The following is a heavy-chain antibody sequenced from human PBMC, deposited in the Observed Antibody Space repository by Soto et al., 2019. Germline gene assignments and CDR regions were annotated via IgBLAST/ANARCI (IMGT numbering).Heavy chain of an antibody. CDR1: GGSFSGYY. CDR2: INHSGST. CDR3: ARGRRNTVAGTNDFDY. Sequence: SETLSLTCAFYGGSFSGYYWSWIRQPPGKGLEWIGEINHSGSTNYNPSLKSRVTISVDTSKNQFSLKLSSVTAADTAVYYCARGRRNTVAGTNDFDYWGQGTLVTVSS. J-gene: IGHJ4*02. D-gene: IGHD6-19*01. V-gene: IGHV4-34*01.